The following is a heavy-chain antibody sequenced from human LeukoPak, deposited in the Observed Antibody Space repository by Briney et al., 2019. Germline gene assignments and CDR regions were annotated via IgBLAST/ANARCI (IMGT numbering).Heavy chain of an antibody. Sequence: GGSLRLSCAASGFTFSSYAMSWVRQAPGKGLEWVSAISGSGGSTYYADSVKGRFTISRDNSKNTLYLQMNSLRAEDTAVYYCARAAGYSSDSYYFDYWGQGTLVTVSS. D-gene: IGHD6-19*01. J-gene: IGHJ4*02. V-gene: IGHV3-23*01. CDR3: ARAAGYSSDSYYFDY. CDR1: GFTFSSYA. CDR2: ISGSGGST.